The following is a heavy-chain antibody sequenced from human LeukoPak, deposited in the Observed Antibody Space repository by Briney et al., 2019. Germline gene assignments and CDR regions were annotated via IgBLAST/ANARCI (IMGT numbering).Heavy chain of an antibody. Sequence: ASVKVSCKASGYTFTDYYIHWVRQAPGQGLEWMGWINPNSGGTNFAQKFQGRVTMTRDTSVSTAYMELSRLTSDDTAVYYCARTSVLVISMVSHWYFDLWGRGTLVTVSS. CDR3: ARTSVLVISMVSHWYFDL. CDR2: INPNSGGT. J-gene: IGHJ2*01. D-gene: IGHD3-16*02. V-gene: IGHV1-2*02. CDR1: GYTFTDYY.